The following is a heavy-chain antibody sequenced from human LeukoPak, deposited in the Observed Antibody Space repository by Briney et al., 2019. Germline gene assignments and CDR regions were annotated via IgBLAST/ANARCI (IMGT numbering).Heavy chain of an antibody. CDR2: IYYSGST. Sequence: PSETLSLTCTVSGGSISSGDYYWSWIRQPPGKGLEWIGYIYYSGSTYYNPSLKSRITISVDTSKNQFSLKLSSVTAADTAVYYCARDRLGGCAFDIWGQGTMVTVSS. J-gene: IGHJ3*02. CDR3: ARDRLGGCAFDI. CDR1: GGSISSGDYY. V-gene: IGHV4-30-4*01. D-gene: IGHD3-16*01.